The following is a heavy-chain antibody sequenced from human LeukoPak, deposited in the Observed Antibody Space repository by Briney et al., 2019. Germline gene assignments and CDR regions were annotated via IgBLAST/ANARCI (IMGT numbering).Heavy chain of an antibody. Sequence: SETLSLTCTVSGGSISSNSYFWGWIRHPPGKGLEWIGTIHYSGSIYYSPSLKSRLSISIDTSKNQFSLKLSSVTAADTAVYYCASQKTLVRGAIRLFDASDIWGQGTVVTVSS. CDR3: ASQKTLVRGAIRLFDASDI. D-gene: IGHD3-10*01. V-gene: IGHV4-39*01. CDR1: GGSISSNSYF. CDR2: IHYSGSI. J-gene: IGHJ3*02.